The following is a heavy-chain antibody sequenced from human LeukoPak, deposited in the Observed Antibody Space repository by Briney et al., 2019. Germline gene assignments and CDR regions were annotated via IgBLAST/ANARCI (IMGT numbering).Heavy chain of an antibody. J-gene: IGHJ4*02. D-gene: IGHD3-16*01. CDR1: GFTFSDYT. Sequence: GGSLRLSCAASGFTFSDYTMNWVRQAPGKGLEWVAVISYDGSNKYYADSVKGRFTISRDNSKNTLYLQMNSLRAEDTAVYYCAKVGGGSYWGQGTLVTVSS. CDR2: ISYDGSNK. CDR3: AKVGGGSY. V-gene: IGHV3-30*04.